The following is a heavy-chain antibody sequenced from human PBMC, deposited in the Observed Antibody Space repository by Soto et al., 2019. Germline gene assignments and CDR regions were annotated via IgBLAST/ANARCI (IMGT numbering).Heavy chain of an antibody. CDR3: ASRDPGNSVDY. CDR1: GGSFTSNNW. D-gene: IGHD5-12*01. V-gene: IGHV4-4*02. CDR2: IYRTGST. J-gene: IGHJ4*02. Sequence: LSLTCAVSGGSFTSNNWWTWVRQPPGQGLEWIGEIYRTGSTNYNPSLKSRVTISLDKSENQFSLKVTSLTAADTAVYYCASRDPGNSVDYWGQGTLVTVSS.